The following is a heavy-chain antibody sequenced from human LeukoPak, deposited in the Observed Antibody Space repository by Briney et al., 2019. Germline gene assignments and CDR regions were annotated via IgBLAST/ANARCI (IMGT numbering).Heavy chain of an antibody. CDR2: INSAGSST. D-gene: IGHD6-19*01. V-gene: IGHV3-74*01. CDR1: GFTFSSYG. J-gene: IGHJ4*02. Sequence: PGGTLRLSCAASGFTFSSYGMSWVRQAPGKGLVWVSRINSAGSSTSYADSVKGRFTISRDNAKNTLYLQMNSLRVEDTAVYYCARPSSLAYSSGRYPLGYWGQGTLVTVSS. CDR3: ARPSSLAYSSGRYPLGY.